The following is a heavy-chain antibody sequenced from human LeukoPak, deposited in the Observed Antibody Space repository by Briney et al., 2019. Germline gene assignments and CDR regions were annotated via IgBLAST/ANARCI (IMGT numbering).Heavy chain of an antibody. V-gene: IGHV3-23*01. CDR3: ARDSLDCSGGSCYPTSRDY. D-gene: IGHD2-15*01. J-gene: IGHJ4*02. CDR1: GLTFSTYA. Sequence: GGSLRLSCGASGLTFSTYAMSWVRQAPGKGLEWVSAISGRGSDTYYADSVKGRFTTSRDNPKNTLYLQMDSLRVEDTAVYYCARDSLDCSGGSCYPTSRDYWGQGTLVTVSS. CDR2: ISGRGSDT.